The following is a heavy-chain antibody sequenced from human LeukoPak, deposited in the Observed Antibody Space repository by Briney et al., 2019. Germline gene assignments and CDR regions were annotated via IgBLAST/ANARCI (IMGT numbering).Heavy chain of an antibody. D-gene: IGHD2-2*01. CDR2: IYHSGST. CDR1: GYSISSGYY. CDR3: ARDGVVPAAISWFDP. V-gene: IGHV4-38-2*02. Sequence: KPSETLSLTCTVSGYSISSGYYWGWIRQPPGKGLEWIGSIYHSGSTYYNPSLKSRVTISADTSKNQFSLKLSSVTAADTAVYYCARDGVVPAAISWFDPWGQGTLVTVSS. J-gene: IGHJ5*02.